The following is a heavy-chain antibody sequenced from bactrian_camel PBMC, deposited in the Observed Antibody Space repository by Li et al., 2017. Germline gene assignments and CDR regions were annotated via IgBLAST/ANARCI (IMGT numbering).Heavy chain of an antibody. Sequence: HVQLVESGGGSVQPGGSLTLTCTISANTYSGNCVGWYRQGPGNECELVSSIKSDGTTSYADSVNGRFTISQDNAKNTVYLQMNNLKLEDTAEYYCVTEAGGMWHGTCQDFQLWGQGTQVTVS. V-gene: IGHV3S53*01. D-gene: IGHD6*01. CDR2: IKSDGTT. CDR3: VTEAGGMWHGTCQDFQL. CDR1: ANTYSGNC. J-gene: IGHJ4*01.